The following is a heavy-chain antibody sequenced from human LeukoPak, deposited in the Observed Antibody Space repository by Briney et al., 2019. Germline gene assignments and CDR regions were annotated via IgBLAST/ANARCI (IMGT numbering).Heavy chain of an antibody. CDR2: IYDSGNT. J-gene: IGHJ4*02. V-gene: IGHV4-59*08. CDR1: GDSISSYY. D-gene: IGHD6-13*01. Sequence: SETLSLTCTVSGDSISSYYWSWIRQPPGKGLEWIGYIYDSGNTNYNPSLESRVTISIHTSKNQFSLKLTSVSAADTAVFYCARLVSAVDTATNYFDYWGQGTLVTVSS. CDR3: ARLVSAVDTATNYFDY.